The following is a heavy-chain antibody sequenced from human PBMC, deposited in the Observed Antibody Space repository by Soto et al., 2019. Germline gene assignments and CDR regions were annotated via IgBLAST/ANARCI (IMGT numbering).Heavy chain of an antibody. V-gene: IGHV4-61*01. CDR2: VFYGGNT. Sequence: PSETLSLTCTVSGVSVSSGSYYWSWIRQPPGKGLEWLGYVFYGGNTDYNPSLQSRVIISVDTSKNQFSLKLPSVTAADTAVYYCARTYSSSFPFDYWGQGTLVTV. J-gene: IGHJ4*02. CDR3: ARTYSSSFPFDY. CDR1: GVSVSSGSYY. D-gene: IGHD6-6*01.